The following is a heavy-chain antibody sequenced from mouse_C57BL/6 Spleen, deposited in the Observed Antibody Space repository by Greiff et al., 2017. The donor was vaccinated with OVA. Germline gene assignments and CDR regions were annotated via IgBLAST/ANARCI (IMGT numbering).Heavy chain of an antibody. Sequence: EVKLMESGGGLVQPGGSLKLSCAASGFTFSDYGMAWVRQAPRKGSEWVAFISNLAYSIYYADTVTGRFTISRENAKNTLYLEMSSLRSEDTAMYYCARQGDYGNPYYFDYWGQGTTLTVSS. CDR2: ISNLAYSI. V-gene: IGHV5-15*01. CDR1: GFTFSDYG. CDR3: ARQGDYGNPYYFDY. J-gene: IGHJ2*01. D-gene: IGHD2-1*01.